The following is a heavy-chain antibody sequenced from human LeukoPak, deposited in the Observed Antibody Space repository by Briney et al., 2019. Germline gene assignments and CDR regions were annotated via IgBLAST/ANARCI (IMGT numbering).Heavy chain of an antibody. J-gene: IGHJ1*01. V-gene: IGHV1-2*06. Sequence: ASVKVSCKASGYTFTGYYMHWVRQAPGQGLEWMGRINPNSGGTNYAQKFQGRVTMTRDTSISTAYVELSRLRSDDTAVYYCARLDYGGTEYFQHWGQGTLVTVSS. CDR3: ARLDYGGTEYFQH. CDR1: GYTFTGYY. D-gene: IGHD4-23*01. CDR2: INPNSGGT.